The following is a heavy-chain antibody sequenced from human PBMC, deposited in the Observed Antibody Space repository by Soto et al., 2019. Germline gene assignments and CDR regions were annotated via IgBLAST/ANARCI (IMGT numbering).Heavy chain of an antibody. Sequence: QITLKESGPTLVKPTQTLTLTCTVSGFSLTTDGAAVGWIRQPPGRTLECLAFIYWDDDKRYSPSLKTRATITKDTSKNQAAIKITHIDTGDTGTYYCVQRQRVAAAFAFWGRGSLVTVSS. D-gene: IGHD6-13*01. CDR1: GFSLTTDGAA. CDR2: IYWDDDK. CDR3: VQRQRVAAAFAF. J-gene: IGHJ4*02. V-gene: IGHV2-5*02.